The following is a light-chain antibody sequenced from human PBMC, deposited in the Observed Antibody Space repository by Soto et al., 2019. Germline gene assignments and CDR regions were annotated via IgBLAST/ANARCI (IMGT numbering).Light chain of an antibody. CDR1: QSVYTT. Sequence: EIVMTQSPTTLSVSPGGRGPLSCRASQSVYTTLACYQQKPRQSPRLLAYGVSTKAAGVPARFSGSGSGTEFTLTIDSLQSEDCAVYYCQQYNQWPLTFGGGTKVDIK. V-gene: IGKV3D-15*01. J-gene: IGKJ4*01. CDR3: QQYNQWPLT. CDR2: GVS.